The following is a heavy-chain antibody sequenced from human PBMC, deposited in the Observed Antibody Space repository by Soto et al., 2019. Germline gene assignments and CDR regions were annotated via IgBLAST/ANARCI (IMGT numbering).Heavy chain of an antibody. V-gene: IGHV3-15*07. CDR1: GFPFTNAW. J-gene: IGHJ4*01. Sequence: GGSLRLSCVASGFPFTNAWINWVRQVPGKGLEWVGRVKSKTDSGSSDYAAVVKDRFAVSRDDSRNIVYLQMNSLKIEDTCVYYCTTDSRTTLPEIRFDYWGHGTQVTVSS. CDR3: TTDSRTTLPEIRFDY. D-gene: IGHD1-26*01. CDR2: VKSKTDSGSS.